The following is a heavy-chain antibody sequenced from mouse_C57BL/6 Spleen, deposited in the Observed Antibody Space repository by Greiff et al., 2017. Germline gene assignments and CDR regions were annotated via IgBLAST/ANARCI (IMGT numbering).Heavy chain of an antibody. CDR1: GFSFNTYA. J-gene: IGHJ3*01. CDR2: IRSKSNNYAT. CDR3: VNDGVAN. V-gene: IGHV10-1*01. Sequence: GGGLVQPKGSLKLSCAASGFSFNTYAMNWVRQAPGKGLEWVARIRSKSNNYATYYADSVKDRFTISRDDSESMLYLQMNNLKTEDTAMYYCVNDGVANWGQGTLVTVSA. D-gene: IGHD2-12*01.